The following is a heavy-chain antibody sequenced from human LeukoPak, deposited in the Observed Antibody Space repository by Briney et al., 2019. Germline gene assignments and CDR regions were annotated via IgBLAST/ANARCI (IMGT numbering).Heavy chain of an antibody. V-gene: IGHV1-8*02. CDR2: MNPNSGNT. D-gene: IGHD2-15*01. J-gene: IGHJ4*02. CDR3: ARGRCSGGSCAQGY. Sequence: GASVKVSCKASGGTFSSYAISWVRQAPGQGLEWMGWMNPNSGNTGYAQKFQGRVTMTRNTSISTAYMELSSLRSEDTAVYYCARGRCSGGSCAQGYWGQGTLVTVSS. CDR1: GGTFSSYA.